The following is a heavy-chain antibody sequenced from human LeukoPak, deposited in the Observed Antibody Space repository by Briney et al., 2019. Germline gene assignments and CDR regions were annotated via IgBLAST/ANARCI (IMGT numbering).Heavy chain of an antibody. Sequence: GGSLRLSCAASGFTFSDYYMSWIRQAPGKGLEWVSYISSSGSTIYYADSVKGRFTISRDNAKNSLYLQMNSLRAEDTAVYYCARDRDFWSGYPSNFDYWGQGTLVTVSS. CDR3: ARDRDFWSGYPSNFDY. J-gene: IGHJ4*02. CDR2: ISSSGSTI. V-gene: IGHV3-11*01. CDR1: GFTFSDYY. D-gene: IGHD3-3*01.